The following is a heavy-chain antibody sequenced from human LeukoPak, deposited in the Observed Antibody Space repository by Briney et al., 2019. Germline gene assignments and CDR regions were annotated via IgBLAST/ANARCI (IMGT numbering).Heavy chain of an antibody. Sequence: PGGSLRLSCAASGFTFSDYYMSWIRQAPGKGLEWVSYISSSGSTIYYADSVKGRFTISRDNSKNTLYLQMNSLRAGDTAVYYCAKELGALLEWRRAFDYWGQGTLVTVSS. CDR2: ISSSGSTI. CDR1: GFTFSDYY. J-gene: IGHJ4*02. D-gene: IGHD3-3*01. CDR3: AKELGALLEWRRAFDY. V-gene: IGHV3-11*01.